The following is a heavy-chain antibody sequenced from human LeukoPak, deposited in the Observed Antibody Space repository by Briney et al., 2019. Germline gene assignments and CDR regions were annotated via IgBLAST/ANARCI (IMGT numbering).Heavy chain of an antibody. CDR1: GYTLTELS. Sequence: GASVKVSCKVSGYTLTELSMHWVRQAPGKGLEGMGGFDPEDGETIYAQKFQGRVTMTEDTSTDTAYMELSSLRSEDTAVYYCATGGGICSSTSCRPYYYGMDVWGKGTTVTVSS. D-gene: IGHD2-2*01. CDR2: FDPEDGET. J-gene: IGHJ6*04. CDR3: ATGGGICSSTSCRPYYYGMDV. V-gene: IGHV1-24*01.